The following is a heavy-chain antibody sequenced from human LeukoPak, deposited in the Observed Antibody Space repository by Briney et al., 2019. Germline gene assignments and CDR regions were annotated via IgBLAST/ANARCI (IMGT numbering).Heavy chain of an antibody. D-gene: IGHD2/OR15-2a*01. CDR1: GNYW. CDR3: VSFYETY. Sequence: GGSLRLSCAASGNYWMHWVRQAPGKGLVWVSHINSDGSWTSYADSVKGRFTVSKDNAKNTVYLQMNSLRAEDTAVYYCVSFYETYWGRGTLVTVSS. J-gene: IGHJ4*02. CDR2: INSDGSWT. V-gene: IGHV3-74*01.